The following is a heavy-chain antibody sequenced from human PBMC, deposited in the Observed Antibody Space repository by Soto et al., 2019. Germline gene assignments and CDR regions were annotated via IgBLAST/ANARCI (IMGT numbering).Heavy chain of an antibody. CDR2: ISSSSSYI. Sequence: VGSLRLSCAASGFTFSSYSMNWVRQAPGKGLEWVSSISSSSSYIYYADSVKGRFTISRDNAKNSLYLQMNSLRAEDTAVYYCARDHLADSFDYWGQGTLVPVSS. CDR3: ARDHLADSFDY. CDR1: GFTFSSYS. D-gene: IGHD6-19*01. V-gene: IGHV3-21*01. J-gene: IGHJ4*02.